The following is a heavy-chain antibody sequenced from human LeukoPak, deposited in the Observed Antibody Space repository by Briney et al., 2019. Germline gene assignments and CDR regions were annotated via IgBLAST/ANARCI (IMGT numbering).Heavy chain of an antibody. CDR3: ARGPLGDEFADAFDI. V-gene: IGHV4-59*01. Sequence: SETLSLTCAVSGGSISTYYWSWIRRPPGKGLEWIGYIYYSGSTNYNPSLKSRVTISVDTSKNQFSLKLSSVTAADTAVYYCARGPLGDEFADAFDIWGQGTMVTVSS. CDR1: GGSISTYY. D-gene: IGHD4-17*01. CDR2: IYYSGST. J-gene: IGHJ3*02.